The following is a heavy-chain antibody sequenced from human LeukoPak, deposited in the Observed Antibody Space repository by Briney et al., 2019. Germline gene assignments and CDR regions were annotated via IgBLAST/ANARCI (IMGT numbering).Heavy chain of an antibody. Sequence: SVKVSCKASGGTFSSYAISWVRQAPGQGLEWMGGIIPIFGTANYAQKFQGRVTITADKSTSTAYMELSSLRSEDTAVYYCARGVDSSSSFGFDPWGQGTLVTVSS. CDR3: ARGVDSSSSFGFDP. J-gene: IGHJ5*02. CDR2: IIPIFGTA. CDR1: GGTFSSYA. V-gene: IGHV1-69*06. D-gene: IGHD6-6*01.